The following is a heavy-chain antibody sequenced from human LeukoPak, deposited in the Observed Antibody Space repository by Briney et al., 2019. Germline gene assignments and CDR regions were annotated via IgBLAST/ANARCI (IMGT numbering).Heavy chain of an antibody. CDR2: IYYSGCT. CDR3: AREALRPSRWFDP. D-gene: IGHD4-17*01. CDR1: GGSISSGDYY. J-gene: IGHJ5*02. V-gene: IGHV4-30-4*01. Sequence: PSQTLSLTCTVSGGSISSGDYYWSWIRQPPGKGLEWIGYIYYSGCTYYNPSLKSRVTISVDTSNNQFSLKLSSVTAADTAVYYCAREALRPSRWFDPWGQGTLVTVSS.